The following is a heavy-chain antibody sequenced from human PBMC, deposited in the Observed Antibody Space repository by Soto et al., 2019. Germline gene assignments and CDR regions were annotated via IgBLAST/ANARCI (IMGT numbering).Heavy chain of an antibody. D-gene: IGHD3-22*01. J-gene: IGHJ4*02. V-gene: IGHV1-18*01. Sequence: GASVKVSCKASGYTFTSYGISWVRQAPGQGLEWMGWISAYNGNTNYAQKLQGRVTMTTDTSTSTAYMELRSLRSDDTAVYYCARALMRPFTYYYDSSGYYHDYWGQGTLVTVSS. CDR2: ISAYNGNT. CDR1: GYTFTSYG. CDR3: ARALMRPFTYYYDSSGYYHDY.